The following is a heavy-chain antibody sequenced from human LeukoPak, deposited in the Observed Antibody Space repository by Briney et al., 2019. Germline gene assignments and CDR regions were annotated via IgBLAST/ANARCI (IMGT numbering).Heavy chain of an antibody. Sequence: SETLSLTCIVSGGSISSSSYYWGWIRQPPGTGLEWIGSIYYSGSTYYNPSLKSRVTISVDTSKNQFSLKLSSVTAADTAVYYCARRGYDSSGYYYAYWGQGTLVTVSS. V-gene: IGHV4-39*01. D-gene: IGHD3-22*01. CDR3: ARRGYDSSGYYYAY. J-gene: IGHJ4*02. CDR2: IYYSGST. CDR1: GGSISSSSYY.